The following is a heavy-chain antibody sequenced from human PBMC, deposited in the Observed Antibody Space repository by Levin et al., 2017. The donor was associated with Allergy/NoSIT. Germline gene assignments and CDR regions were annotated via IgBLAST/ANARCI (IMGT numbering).Heavy chain of an antibody. CDR2: ISSDSTNK. V-gene: IGHV3-30*04. CDR1: GFSFSNSA. J-gene: IGHJ3*02. D-gene: IGHD3-22*01. Sequence: GESLKISCAASGFSFSNSAMHWVRQAPGKGLDWLAVISSDSTNKFYADSVKGRFTIARDNSKHTLDLQMNSLRAEDTAVYYCARAAYDSSAYYGKYTLDIWGQGTMVTVSS. CDR3: ARAAYDSSAYYGKYTLDI.